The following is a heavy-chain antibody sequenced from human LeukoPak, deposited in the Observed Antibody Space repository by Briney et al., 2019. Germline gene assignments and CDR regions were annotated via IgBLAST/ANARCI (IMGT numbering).Heavy chain of an antibody. CDR3: AKDSALGVVIIPFDY. D-gene: IGHD3-3*01. Sequence: GGSLRLSCAASGFNFNIYAMSWVRQAPGKGLEWVSDISGSGGSTYYADSVKGRFTISRDNSKNTLYLQMNSLRAEDTAVYYCAKDSALGVVIIPFDYWGQGTLVTVSS. CDR2: ISGSGGST. V-gene: IGHV3-23*01. CDR1: GFNFNIYA. J-gene: IGHJ4*02.